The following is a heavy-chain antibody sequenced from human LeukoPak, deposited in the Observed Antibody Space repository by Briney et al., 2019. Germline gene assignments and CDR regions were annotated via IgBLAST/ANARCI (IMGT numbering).Heavy chain of an antibody. Sequence: SETLSLTCTVSGDSISSYYWNWIRQPPGKGLEWIGYIYYSGNTNYNPSLKSRVTISGDTSKNQFSLKLSSVTAADTAVYYCARDPYSGSYFDYWGQGTLVTVSS. CDR3: ARDPYSGSYFDY. D-gene: IGHD1-26*01. V-gene: IGHV4-59*01. CDR1: GDSISSYY. CDR2: IYYSGNT. J-gene: IGHJ4*02.